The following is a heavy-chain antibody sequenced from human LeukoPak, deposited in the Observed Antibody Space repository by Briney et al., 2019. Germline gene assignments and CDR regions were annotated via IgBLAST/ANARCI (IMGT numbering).Heavy chain of an antibody. CDR2: IGTAGDT. D-gene: IGHD6-19*01. J-gene: IGHJ4*02. Sequence: GGSLRLSCAASGFTFSSYDMHWVRQATGKGLEWVSAIGTAGDTYYPGSVKGRFTISRENAKNSLYLQMNSLRAGDTAVYYCARVDYSSGWSNFDYWGQGTLVTVSP. CDR1: GFTFSSYD. V-gene: IGHV3-13*01. CDR3: ARVDYSSGWSNFDY.